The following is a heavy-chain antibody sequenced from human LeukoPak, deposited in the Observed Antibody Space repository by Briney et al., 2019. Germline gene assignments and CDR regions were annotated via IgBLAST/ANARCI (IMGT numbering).Heavy chain of an antibody. CDR3: TRLDCSSTSCSDY. D-gene: IGHD2-2*01. V-gene: IGHV3-73*01. J-gene: IGHJ4*02. Sequence: PGGSLRLSCAASGFTFSGSAMHWVRQASGKGLEWVGRIRSKANSYATAYAASVKGRFTISRDDSKNTAYLQMNSLKTEDTAVYYCTRLDCSSTSCSDYWGQGTLVTDSS. CDR1: GFTFSGSA. CDR2: IRSKANSYAT.